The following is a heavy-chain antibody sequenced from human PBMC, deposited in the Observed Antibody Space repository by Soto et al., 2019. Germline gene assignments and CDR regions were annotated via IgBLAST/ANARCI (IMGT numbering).Heavy chain of an antibody. D-gene: IGHD2-8*01. CDR2: TYYRSNWYT. V-gene: IGHV6-1*01. CDR3: ARLIGNSWFDT. J-gene: IGHJ5*02. Sequence: SQTLSLTCPISGASVSTNSATWTWIRQSPSKGLEWLGRTYYRSNWYTDYAVSVKGRTTIAPDTSNNQLSLQLNSVTPDDTAVYYWARLIGNSWFDTRGQGTPVTVSS. CDR1: GASVSTNSAT.